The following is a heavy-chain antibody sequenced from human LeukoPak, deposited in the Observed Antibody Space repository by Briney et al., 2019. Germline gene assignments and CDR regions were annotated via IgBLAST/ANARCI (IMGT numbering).Heavy chain of an antibody. CDR3: ARGPSYSSGFGN. D-gene: IGHD6-19*01. J-gene: IGHJ4*02. CDR1: GVTLSSYA. CDR2: IYSGGST. V-gene: IGHV3-53*01. Sequence: GGSLRLSCAASGVTLSSYAMSWVRQAPGKGLEWVSVIYSGGSTYYADSVKGRFTISRDNSKSTLYLQMNSLRVEDTAVYYCARGPSYSSGFGNWGQGTLVTVSS.